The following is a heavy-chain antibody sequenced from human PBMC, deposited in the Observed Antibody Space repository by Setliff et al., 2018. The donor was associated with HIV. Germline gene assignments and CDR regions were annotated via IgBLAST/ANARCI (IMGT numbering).Heavy chain of an antibody. V-gene: IGHV3-7*03. J-gene: IGHJ5*02. CDR3: AALSVRTNPVYGVISTRFDP. D-gene: IGHD2-8*01. CDR2: INDDGNKK. Sequence: PVGSLRLSCAASGFVFSDFWMSWARQAPGKGLEWVANINDDGNKKWYVGSARGRFTISRDNAKKSLFLQMNSLRVDDTAVYYCAALSVRTNPVYGVISTRFDPWGQGSLVTVS. CDR1: GFVFSDFW.